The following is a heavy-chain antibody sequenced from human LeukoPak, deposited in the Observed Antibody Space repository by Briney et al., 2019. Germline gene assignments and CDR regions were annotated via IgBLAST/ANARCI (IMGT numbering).Heavy chain of an antibody. J-gene: IGHJ4*02. D-gene: IGHD6-13*01. CDR1: GFRIKNYW. V-gene: IGHV3-7*03. CDR2: IKEDGSEE. Sequence: PGGSLRLSCAASGFRIKNYWMSWVRQAPGKGLEWVANIKEDGSEEHYIDSVKGRFTISRDNANNSLYLHINSLRGHDTAVYFCARGPHTAATSYWGQGTLVTVSS. CDR3: ARGPHTAATSY.